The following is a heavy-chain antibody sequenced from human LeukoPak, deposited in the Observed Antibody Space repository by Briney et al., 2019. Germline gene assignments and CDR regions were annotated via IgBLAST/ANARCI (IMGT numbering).Heavy chain of an antibody. CDR3: ARDRGVVPAATTYYYYYYYMDV. Sequence: PSETLSLTCTVSGGSISSYYWSWIRQPPGKGLEWIGYIYYSGSTNYNPSLKSRVTISVDTSKNQFSLKLSSVTAADTAVYYCARDRGVVPAATTYYYYYYYMDVWGKGTTVTVSS. CDR1: GGSISSYY. J-gene: IGHJ6*03. D-gene: IGHD2-2*01. V-gene: IGHV4-59*12. CDR2: IYYSGST.